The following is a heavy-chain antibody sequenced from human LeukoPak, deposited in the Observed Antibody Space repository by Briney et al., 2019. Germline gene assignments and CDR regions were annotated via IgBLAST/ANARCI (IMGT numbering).Heavy chain of an antibody. V-gene: IGHV3-21*01. D-gene: IGHD2-21*02. CDR1: GFTFSSYS. Sequence: GGSLRLSCAASGFTFSSYSMNWVRQAPGKGLEWVSSISSSSSYIYYADSVKGRFTISRDNAKNSLYLQMNSLRAEDTAVYYCARGEHVVVTANGFVYWGQGTLVTVSS. CDR3: ARGEHVVVTANGFVY. CDR2: ISSSSSYI. J-gene: IGHJ4*02.